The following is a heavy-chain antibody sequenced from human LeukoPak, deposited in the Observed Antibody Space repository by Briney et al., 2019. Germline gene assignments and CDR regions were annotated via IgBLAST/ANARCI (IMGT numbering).Heavy chain of an antibody. J-gene: IGHJ3*02. CDR3: ARQHEILTGYAFDI. Sequence: SETLSLTCTVSGXSISSSSYYWGWIRQPPGKGLEWIGSFYFSGSAYYNPSLESRITVSVDTSKNQFSLKLTSVTAADTAVYYCARQHEILTGYAFDIWGHGTMVTVSS. D-gene: IGHD3-9*01. V-gene: IGHV4-39*01. CDR2: FYFSGSA. CDR1: GXSISSSSYY.